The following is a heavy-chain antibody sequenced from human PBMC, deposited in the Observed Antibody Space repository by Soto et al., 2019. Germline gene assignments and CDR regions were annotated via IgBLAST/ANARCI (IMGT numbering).Heavy chain of an antibody. CDR1: GFTFSSYG. CDR3: ARDRDTYGHGFFDY. V-gene: IGHV3-33*01. D-gene: IGHD5-18*01. Sequence: GGSLRLSCAASGFTFSSYGMYWVRQAPGKGLEWVAVIWYDGSNKYYEDSVKGRFTVSRENANNTLYLEMNNLRAEDTAVYFCARDRDTYGHGFFDYWGQGALVTVSS. CDR2: IWYDGSNK. J-gene: IGHJ4*02.